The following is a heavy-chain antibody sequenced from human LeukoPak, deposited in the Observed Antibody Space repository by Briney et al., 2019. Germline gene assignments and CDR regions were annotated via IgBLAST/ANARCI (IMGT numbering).Heavy chain of an antibody. CDR1: GFTFSSYW. CDR2: IKQDGSEK. V-gene: IGHV3-7*01. CDR3: ARGTYYYDSSGPTQLPDY. J-gene: IGHJ4*02. Sequence: GGSLRLSCAASGFTFSSYWMSWVRQAPGKGLEWVANIKQDGSEKYYVDSVKGRFTISRDDAKNSLYLQMNSLRAEDTAVYYCARGTYYYDSSGPTQLPDYWGQGTLVTVSS. D-gene: IGHD3-22*01.